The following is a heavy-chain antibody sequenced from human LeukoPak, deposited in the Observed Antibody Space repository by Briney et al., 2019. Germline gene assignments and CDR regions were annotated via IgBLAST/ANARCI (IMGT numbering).Heavy chain of an antibody. Sequence: GGSLRLSCAASGFTLSSYSMHWVRQDPGAGMEWVAVISYDGSNKYYADSVMGRFTISRDNSKNTLYLQMNSLRAEDTAVYYCAKDRASGWPNAFDIWGQGTMVTVSS. D-gene: IGHD6-19*01. CDR2: ISYDGSNK. CDR1: GFTLSSYS. CDR3: AKDRASGWPNAFDI. V-gene: IGHV3-30*04. J-gene: IGHJ3*02.